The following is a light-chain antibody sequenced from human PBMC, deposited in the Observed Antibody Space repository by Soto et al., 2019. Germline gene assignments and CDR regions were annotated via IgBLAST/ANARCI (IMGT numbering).Light chain of an antibody. V-gene: IGKV3-15*01. CDR1: QSVSSN. Sequence: EIEKSQSPAPLSVSPGERASLSCRASQSVSSNLAWYQQKPGQAPRLLIYGASTRATGIPARFSGSGSETEFTLTISSLQSEDFAVYYCQQYNNWPPLTFGGGTKVDIK. CDR2: GAS. J-gene: IGKJ4*01. CDR3: QQYNNWPPLT.